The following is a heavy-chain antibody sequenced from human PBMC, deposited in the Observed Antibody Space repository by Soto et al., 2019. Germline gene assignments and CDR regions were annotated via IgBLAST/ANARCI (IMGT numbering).Heavy chain of an antibody. Sequence: VVSLRLSFTGSGFTFSSSTMTWVRQGPGKGLEWVSSISSSSSYIYFADSLKGRFTISRDNAKNSLYLQMNSLRAEDTAVYDCSSDISGRADGWGKGNTVTV. CDR3: SSDISGRADG. D-gene: IGHD3-10*01. V-gene: IGHV3-21*06. J-gene: IGHJ6*03. CDR2: ISSSSSYI. CDR1: GFTFSSST.